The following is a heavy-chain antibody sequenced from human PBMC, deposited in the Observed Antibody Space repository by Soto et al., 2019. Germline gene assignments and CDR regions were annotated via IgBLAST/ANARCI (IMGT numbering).Heavy chain of an antibody. CDR3: ARTYGSGSLFDY. V-gene: IGHV2-5*02. Sequence: GSGPTLVNPTETLTLTCTFSGFSLSTPAVGVAWIRQPPGKALEWLALIYWDNDKTYTPSLKTRLTISRGTSKNQVALTMTNMDPVDTATYYCARTYGSGSLFDYWGQGTLVTVSS. CDR1: GFSLSTPAVG. CDR2: IYWDNDK. J-gene: IGHJ4*02. D-gene: IGHD3-10*01.